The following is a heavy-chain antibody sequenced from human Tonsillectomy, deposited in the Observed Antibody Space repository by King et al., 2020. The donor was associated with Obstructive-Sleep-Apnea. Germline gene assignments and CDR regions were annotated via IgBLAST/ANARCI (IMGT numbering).Heavy chain of an antibody. CDR1: GYSFSRYW. J-gene: IGHJ5*02. V-gene: IGHV5-51*01. CDR3: ARRISDYHDDSGYFGPFDH. CDR2: IYPGDSDT. D-gene: IGHD3-22*01. Sequence: DGQLVQSGAEVKKFGESLKISCKGSGYSFSRYWIGWVRQMPGKGLEWMGIIYPGDSDTRKSPSFQGQVTMSVDRSISTAFLQWSSLKASDTAMYYCARRISDYHDDSGYFGPFDHWGQGTLVTVSS.